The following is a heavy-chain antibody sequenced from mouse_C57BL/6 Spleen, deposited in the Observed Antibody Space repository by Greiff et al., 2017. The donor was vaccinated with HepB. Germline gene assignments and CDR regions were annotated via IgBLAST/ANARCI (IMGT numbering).Heavy chain of an antibody. D-gene: IGHD1-3*01. J-gene: IGHJ4*01. CDR2: IDPSDSYT. Sequence: VQLQQPGAELVKPGASVKLSCKASGYTFTSYWMQWVKQRPGQGLEWIGEIDPSDSYTNYNQKFKGKATLTVDTSSSTAYMQLSSLTSEDSAVYYCARRSGNYDAMDYWGQGTSVTVSS. CDR3: ARRSGNYDAMDY. CDR1: GYTFTSYW. V-gene: IGHV1-50*01.